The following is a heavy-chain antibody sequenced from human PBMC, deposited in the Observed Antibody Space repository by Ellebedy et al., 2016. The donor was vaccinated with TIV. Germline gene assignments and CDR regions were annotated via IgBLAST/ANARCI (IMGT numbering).Heavy chain of an antibody. CDR1: GFTFSNFC. D-gene: IGHD1-14*01. CDR3: ARNRGTGVYYYYGMDV. CDR2: ISSSSNK. J-gene: IGHJ6*02. V-gene: IGHV3-69-1*01. Sequence: PGGSLRLSCAASGFTFSNFCMSWVRQAPGKGLEWVSSISSSSNKYYADSVNGRFTISRDNAKNSLYLQMNSLRAEDTAVYYCARNRGTGVYYYYGMDVWGQGTTVTVSS.